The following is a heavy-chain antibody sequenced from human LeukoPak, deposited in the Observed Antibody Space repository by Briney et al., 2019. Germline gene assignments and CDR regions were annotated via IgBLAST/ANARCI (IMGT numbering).Heavy chain of an antibody. V-gene: IGHV3-21*01. CDR1: GFTFSSYS. CDR3: ARDYYDSSGYYLSNY. D-gene: IGHD3-22*01. Sequence: GGSLRLSCAASGFTFSSYSMNWVRQAPGKGLEWVPSISSSSSYIYYADSVKGRFTISRDNAKNSLYLQMNSLRAEDTAVYYCARDYYDSSGYYLSNYWGQGTLVTVSS. J-gene: IGHJ4*02. CDR2: ISSSSSYI.